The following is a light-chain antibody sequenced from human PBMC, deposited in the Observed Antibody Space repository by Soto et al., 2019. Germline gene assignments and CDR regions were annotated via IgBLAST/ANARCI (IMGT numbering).Light chain of an antibody. V-gene: IGKV3-15*01. Sequence: DIVVTQSPATLSASPGERVTLSCRASQSVSSNLAWYQQKPGQAPRLLIYGASTRATGIPARFSGSGSGTEFTLTISSLQSEDFAVYYCQQYNNWPPWTFGQGTKVEIK. CDR3: QQYNNWPPWT. J-gene: IGKJ1*01. CDR1: QSVSSN. CDR2: GAS.